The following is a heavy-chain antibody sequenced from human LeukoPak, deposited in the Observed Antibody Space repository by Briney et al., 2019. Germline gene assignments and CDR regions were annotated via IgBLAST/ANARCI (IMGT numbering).Heavy chain of an antibody. Sequence: ASVKVSCKASGYTFTSYDISWVRQAPGQGLEWMGWINPNSGGTNYAQKFQGRVTMTGDTSISTAYMELSRLRSDDTAVYYCASGKSGSYCFDYWGQGTLVTVSS. CDR1: GYTFTSYD. D-gene: IGHD1-26*01. CDR2: INPNSGGT. V-gene: IGHV1-2*02. CDR3: ASGKSGSYCFDY. J-gene: IGHJ4*02.